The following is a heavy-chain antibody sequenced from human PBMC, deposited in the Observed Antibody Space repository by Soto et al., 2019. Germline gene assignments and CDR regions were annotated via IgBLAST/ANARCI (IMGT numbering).Heavy chain of an antibody. CDR2: MSYDGSNE. Sequence: QVQLVESGGGVVQPGRSLRLSCAASGFTFSHYAMHWVRQAPGKGLEWVALMSYDGSNEYYADSVKGRFTISRDNSNNTLYLQMNSMRAEDTAVYYCAKDGSHTFDYWGQGTLVTVSS. CDR3: AKDGSHTFDY. J-gene: IGHJ4*02. D-gene: IGHD1-26*01. V-gene: IGHV3-30*18. CDR1: GFTFSHYA.